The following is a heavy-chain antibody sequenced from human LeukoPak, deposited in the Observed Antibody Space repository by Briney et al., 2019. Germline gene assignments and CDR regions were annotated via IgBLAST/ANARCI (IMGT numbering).Heavy chain of an antibody. V-gene: IGHV4-59*08. CDR1: GGSISSYY. J-gene: IGHJ5*02. CDR3: ARFSSYSSSWFRFDP. D-gene: IGHD6-13*01. CDR2: IYYSGST. Sequence: PSETLSLTCTVSGGSISSYYWSWIRQPPGKGLEWIGYIYYSGSTNYNPSLKSRVTISVDTSKNQFSLKLSSVTAADTAVYYCARFSSYSSSWFRFDPWGQGTLVTVSS.